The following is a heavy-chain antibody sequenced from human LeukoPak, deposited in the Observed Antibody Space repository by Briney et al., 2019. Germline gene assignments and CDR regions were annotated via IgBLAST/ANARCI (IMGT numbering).Heavy chain of an antibody. J-gene: IGHJ6*02. V-gene: IGHV4-59*01. CDR2: IYYSGST. Sequence: QPSETLSLTCTVSGGSISSYYWSWIRQPPGKGLEWIGYIYYSGSTNHNPSLKSRVTISVDTSKNQFSLKLSSVTAADTAVYYCARDNWNYGSSMDVWGQGTTVTVSS. CDR1: GGSISSYY. D-gene: IGHD1-7*01. CDR3: ARDNWNYGSSMDV.